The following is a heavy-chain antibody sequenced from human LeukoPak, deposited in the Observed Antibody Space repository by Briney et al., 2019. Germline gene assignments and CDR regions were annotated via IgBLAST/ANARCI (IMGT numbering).Heavy chain of an antibody. CDR3: ARDHSSGYYWFDY. CDR1: GGSITTYY. V-gene: IGHV4-59*01. CDR2: IYYSGST. Sequence: SETLSLTCTVSGGSITTYYWSWIRQPPGKGLEWIGYIYYSGSTNYNPSLKSRVTISVDTSQNQFSLKLSSVTAADTAVYYCARDHSSGYYWFDYWGQGTLVTVSS. J-gene: IGHJ4*02. D-gene: IGHD3-22*01.